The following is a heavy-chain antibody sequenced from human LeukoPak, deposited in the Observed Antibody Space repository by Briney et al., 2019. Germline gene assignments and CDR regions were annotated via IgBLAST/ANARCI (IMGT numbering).Heavy chain of an antibody. V-gene: IGHV1-69*05. CDR2: IIPIFGTA. CDR3: ARDLSESLDAGDAFDI. J-gene: IGHJ3*02. CDR1: GGAFSSYA. Sequence: SVKVSCKASGGAFSSYAISWVRQAPGQGLAWMGGIIPIFGTANYAQKFQGRVTITTDESTSTAYMELSSLRSEDTAVYYCARDLSESLDAGDAFDIWGQGTMVTVSS. D-gene: IGHD2-8*01.